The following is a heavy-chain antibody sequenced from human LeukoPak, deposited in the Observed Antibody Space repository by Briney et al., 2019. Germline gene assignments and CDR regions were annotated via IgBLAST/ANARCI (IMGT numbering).Heavy chain of an antibody. CDR2: IYYSGST. V-gene: IGHV4-39*01. Sequence: PETLSLTCTVSGGSISSSSYYWGWIRQPPGKGLEWIGSIYYSGSTYYNPSLKSRVTISVDTPKNQFSLKLSSVTAADTAVYYCARGARRGWSRGGYGFDYWGQGTLVTVSS. J-gene: IGHJ4*02. CDR1: GGSISSSSYY. CDR3: ARGARRGWSRGGYGFDY. D-gene: IGHD6-19*01.